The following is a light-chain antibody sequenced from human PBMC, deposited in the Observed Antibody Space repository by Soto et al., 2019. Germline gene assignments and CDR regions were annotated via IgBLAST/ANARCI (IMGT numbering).Light chain of an antibody. CDR2: DAS. CDR3: QQYERPPFA. V-gene: IGKV3-20*01. Sequence: EIVLTQSPGTLSLSPGDRATLSCRASQRVSNSYLAWYQQKPGQAPRLLIYDASTRAAGVPDRVTGGGSGTDFTLTINALEPEDFAFYFCQQYERPPFAFGQGPRLEL. CDR1: QRVSNSY. J-gene: IGKJ2*01.